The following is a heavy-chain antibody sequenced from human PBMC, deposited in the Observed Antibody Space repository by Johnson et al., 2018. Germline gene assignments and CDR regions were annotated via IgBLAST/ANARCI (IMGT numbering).Heavy chain of an antibody. CDR2: IKQDESEK. Sequence: VQLVESGGGLVQPGGSLRLSCVASGFTFSSYWMTWVRQAPGKGLEWLANIKQDESEKYYVDSVKGRFTISRDNAKKSLYLQMNSLRAEDTAVYYCARGDLLPGQYYYYGMDVWGQGTTVTVSS. CDR3: ARGDLLPGQYYYYGMDV. CDR1: GFTFSSYW. V-gene: IGHV3-7*01. D-gene: IGHD3-9*01. J-gene: IGHJ6*02.